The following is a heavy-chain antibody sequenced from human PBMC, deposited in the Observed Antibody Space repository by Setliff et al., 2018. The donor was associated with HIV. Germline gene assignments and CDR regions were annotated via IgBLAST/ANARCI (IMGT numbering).Heavy chain of an antibody. D-gene: IGHD2-2*01. CDR3: ASPGRRRGYCSSTSCYDEGLYYYYYMDV. CDR1: GGSISSSSYY. Sequence: SETLSLTCTVSGGSISSSSYYWGWIRQPPGKGLEWIGSIYYRGSTYYNPSLKSRVTISVDTSKNQFSLKLSSVTAADTAVYYCASPGRRRGYCSSTSCYDEGLYYYYYMDVWGKGTTVTVSS. J-gene: IGHJ6*03. V-gene: IGHV4-39*01. CDR2: IYYRGST.